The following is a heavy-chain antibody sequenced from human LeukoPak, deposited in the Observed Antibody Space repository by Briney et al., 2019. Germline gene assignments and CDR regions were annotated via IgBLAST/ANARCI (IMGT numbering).Heavy chain of an antibody. D-gene: IGHD2-21*02. CDR1: GHTFSNYY. V-gene: IGHV1-2*02. CDR2: INTNSGGA. J-gene: IGHJ1*01. CDR3: AKGGPTPRNVVVAASEYFQT. Sequence: ASVKVSCKASGHTFSNYYMHWVRQAPGQGLEWMGWINTNSGGAKYAQSFQGRVIMTRDTSISTAYMEFNRLRSDDTAVYYCAKGGPTPRNVVVAASEYFQTWGQGTLVTVSS.